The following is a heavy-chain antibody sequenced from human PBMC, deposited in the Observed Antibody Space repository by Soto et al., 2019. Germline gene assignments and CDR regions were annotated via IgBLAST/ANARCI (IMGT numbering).Heavy chain of an antibody. CDR2: IDWDDAK. CDR3: ARTAPYARGWYYFDY. CDR1: GFSLSTSGMC. V-gene: IGHV2-70*11. Sequence: SGPTLVNPTQTLTLTCTFSGFSLSTSGMCVTWIRQPPGKALEWLARIDWDDAKYYNTSLKTRLTISKDTPKNQVVLTMTNMDPVDTATYYCARTAPYARGWYYFDYWGQGTLVTVSS. J-gene: IGHJ4*02. D-gene: IGHD2-15*01.